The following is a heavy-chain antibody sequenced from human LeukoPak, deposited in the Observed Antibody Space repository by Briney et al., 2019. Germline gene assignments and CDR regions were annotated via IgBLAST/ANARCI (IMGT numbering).Heavy chain of an antibody. CDR2: ICDSGRTI. D-gene: IGHD6-13*01. Sequence: GGSLRLSCAASGFTFSDYYMSWIRQAPGKGLEWVSYICDSGRTIYYADSVKGRFTISRDNPKNSLDLQMNSLRAEDTAIYYCARDGTSFDYWGQGVLVTVSS. CDR1: GFTFSDYY. CDR3: ARDGTSFDY. V-gene: IGHV3-11*04. J-gene: IGHJ4*02.